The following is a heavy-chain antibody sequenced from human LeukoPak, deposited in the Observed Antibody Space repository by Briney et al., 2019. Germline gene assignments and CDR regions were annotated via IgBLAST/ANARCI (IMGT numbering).Heavy chain of an antibody. D-gene: IGHD2-15*01. J-gene: IGHJ1*01. Sequence: PGRSLRLSCAASGFTFSSYAMSWVRQAPGKGLEWVSAISGSGGSTYYADSVKGRFTISRDNSKNTLYLQMNSLRAEDTAVYYCAKDLIVALSAEYFQHWGQGTLVTVSS. CDR2: ISGSGGST. CDR3: AKDLIVALSAEYFQH. CDR1: GFTFSSYA. V-gene: IGHV3-23*01.